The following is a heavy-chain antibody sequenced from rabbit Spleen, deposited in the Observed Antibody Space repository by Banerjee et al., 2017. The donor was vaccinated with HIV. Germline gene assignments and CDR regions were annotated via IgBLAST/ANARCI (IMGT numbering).Heavy chain of an antibody. V-gene: IGHV1S47*01. CDR1: GFDFSRTG. J-gene: IGHJ4*01. CDR3: ARLHGGYDDDDYGRYYFNL. Sequence: QEQLVESGGGLVQPGGSLKLSCKASGFDFSRTGVSWVRQAPGKGLEWIGYIEPIFGNTYYSNWVNGRFTISSHNAQNTLYLQLSSLTAADTATYFCARLHGGYDDDDYGRYYFNLWGPGTLVTVS. D-gene: IGHD2-1*01. CDR2: IEPIFGNT.